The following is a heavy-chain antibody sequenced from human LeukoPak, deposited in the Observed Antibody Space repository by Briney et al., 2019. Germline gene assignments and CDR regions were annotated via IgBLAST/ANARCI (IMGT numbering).Heavy chain of an antibody. V-gene: IGHV3-23*01. D-gene: IGHD2-21*01. CDR2: IRSSGDST. Sequence: GGTLRLSCAASGFTFSSYGMSWVRQAPGKGLEWVSGIRSSGDSTYYADSVRGRFSISRDNSKNTLHLQMNSLRAEDTAVYYCAAISPYYYMDVWGKGTTVTISS. J-gene: IGHJ6*03. CDR1: GFTFSSYG. CDR3: AAISPYYYMDV.